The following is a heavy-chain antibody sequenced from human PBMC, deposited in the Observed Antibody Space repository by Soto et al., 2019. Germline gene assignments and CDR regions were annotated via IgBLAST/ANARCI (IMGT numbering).Heavy chain of an antibody. CDR1: GGSFSGYY. D-gene: IGHD2-21*01. CDR2: INHSGST. J-gene: IGHJ3*01. V-gene: IGHV4-34*01. CDR3: ASHCGGGGCLVGFHL. Sequence: SETLSLTCAVYGGSFSGYYWSWIRQPPGKGLEWIGEINHSGSTNYNPSLKSRVTISVDTSKNQISLKLDSVTVADTAVYYCASHCGGGGCLVGFHLWGPGTLVTVSS.